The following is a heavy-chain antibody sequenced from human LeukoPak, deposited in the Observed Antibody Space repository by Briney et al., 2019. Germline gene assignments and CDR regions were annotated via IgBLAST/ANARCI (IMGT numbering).Heavy chain of an antibody. J-gene: IGHJ6*02. V-gene: IGHV3-48*01. CDR2: ISSSSSTI. Sequence: GGSLRLSCAASGFTFSSHSMNWVRQAPGKGLEWVSYISSSSSTIYYADSVKGRFTISRDNSKNTLYLQMNSLRPEDTAVFYCVRELYNYGMDVWGQGTTVTV. CDR1: GFTFSSHS. CDR3: VRELYNYGMDV.